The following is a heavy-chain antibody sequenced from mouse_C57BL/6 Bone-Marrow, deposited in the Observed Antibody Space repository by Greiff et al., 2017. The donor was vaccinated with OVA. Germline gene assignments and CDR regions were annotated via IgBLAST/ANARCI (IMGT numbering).Heavy chain of an antibody. D-gene: IGHD2-3*01. J-gene: IGHJ4*01. CDR3: ARWLLPVGDY. CDR2: INPNNGGT. CDR1: GYTFTDYY. Sequence: EVQLQQSGPELVKPGASVKISCKASGYTFTDYYMNWVKQSHGKSLEWIGDINPNNGGTSYNQKFKGKATLTVDKSSSTAYMALRRLTSDDSADYYCARWLLPVGDYWGQGTSVTVSS. V-gene: IGHV1-26*01.